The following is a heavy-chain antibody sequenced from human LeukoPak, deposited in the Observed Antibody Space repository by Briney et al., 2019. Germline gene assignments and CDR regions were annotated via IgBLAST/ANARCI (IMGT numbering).Heavy chain of an antibody. V-gene: IGHV3-64*01. CDR2: ITSNGGTT. CDR1: GFTFRSYG. D-gene: IGHD4-23*01. CDR3: ARAMRWASDY. Sequence: GGSLRLSCAASGFTFRSYGMVWVRQAPGKGVEYVSGITSNGGTTYYGNSVKGRFTISRDNSKDTLHLQMGSLRTEDMAVYYCARAMRWASDYWGQGTLVTVAS. J-gene: IGHJ4*02.